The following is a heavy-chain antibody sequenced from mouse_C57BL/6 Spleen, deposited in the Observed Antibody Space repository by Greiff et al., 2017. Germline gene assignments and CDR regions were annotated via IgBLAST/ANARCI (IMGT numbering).Heavy chain of an antibody. CDR1: GYTFTSYW. CDR2: IDPSDSYT. J-gene: IGHJ3*01. D-gene: IGHD1-1*01. Sequence: VQLQQPGAELVKPGASVKLSCKASGYTFTSYWMQWVKQRPGQGLEWIGEIDPSDSYTNYNQKFKGKATLTVDTSSSTAYMQLSSLTSEDSAVYYCARNRDYGSSSFAYWGQGTLVTVSA. CDR3: ARNRDYGSSSFAY. V-gene: IGHV1-50*01.